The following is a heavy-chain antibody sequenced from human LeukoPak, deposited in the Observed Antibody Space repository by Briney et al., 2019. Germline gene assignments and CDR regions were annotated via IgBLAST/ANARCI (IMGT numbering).Heavy chain of an antibody. V-gene: IGHV1-18*01. Sequence: ASVKVSCKASGYTFTSYGISWVRQAPGQGLEWMGWISAYNGNTNYAQKLQGRVTITADKSTSTAYMELSSLRSEDTAVYYCARGAPLSGGFDYWGQGTLVTVSS. D-gene: IGHD7-27*01. CDR1: GYTFTSYG. CDR2: ISAYNGNT. CDR3: ARGAPLSGGFDY. J-gene: IGHJ4*02.